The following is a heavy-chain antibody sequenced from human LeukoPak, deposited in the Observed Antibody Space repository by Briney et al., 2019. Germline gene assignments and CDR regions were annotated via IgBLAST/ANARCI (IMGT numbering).Heavy chain of an antibody. Sequence: ASVKVSCKASGYTFTSYDINWVRQATGQGLEWMGWMNPNSGNTGYAQKFQGRVTMTRNTPISTAYMELSSLRSEDTAVYYCARGANMDTAMVYWGQGTLVTVSS. CDR2: MNPNSGNT. CDR1: GYTFTSYD. V-gene: IGHV1-8*01. D-gene: IGHD5-18*01. J-gene: IGHJ4*02. CDR3: ARGANMDTAMVY.